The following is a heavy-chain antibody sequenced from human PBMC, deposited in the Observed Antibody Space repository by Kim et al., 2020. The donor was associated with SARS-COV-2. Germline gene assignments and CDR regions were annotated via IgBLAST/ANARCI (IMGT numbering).Heavy chain of an antibody. CDR3: AREEPDVTLSYYFD. CDR2: IYYTGKT. J-gene: IGHJ4*01. D-gene: IGHD3-10*01. Sequence: SETLSLTCDVSGGSMNRYYCSWFRQPPGTGLAWIGYIYYTGKTDYSPSLQGRVTLSLDTSKNQFSLKLTSVTAADTAIYCCAREEPDVTLSYYFD. V-gene: IGHV4-59*01. CDR1: GGSMNRYY.